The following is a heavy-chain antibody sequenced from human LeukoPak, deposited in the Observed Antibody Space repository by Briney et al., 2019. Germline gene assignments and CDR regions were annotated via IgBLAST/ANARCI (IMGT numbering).Heavy chain of an antibody. Sequence: GGSLRLSCAASGFTFSSYSMTWVRQAPGKGLEWVSSISSSSSYIYYADSVKGRFTISRDNAKNSLYLQMNSLRAEDTAVYYCARGGYDSSGRIDYWGQGTLVTVSS. V-gene: IGHV3-21*01. D-gene: IGHD3-22*01. J-gene: IGHJ4*02. CDR2: ISSSSSYI. CDR3: ARGGYDSSGRIDY. CDR1: GFTFSSYS.